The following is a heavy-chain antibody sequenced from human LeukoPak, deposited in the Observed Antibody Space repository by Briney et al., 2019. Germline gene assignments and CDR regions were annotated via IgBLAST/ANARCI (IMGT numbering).Heavy chain of an antibody. D-gene: IGHD3-10*01. CDR3: ARVAAMVRGVIMPAYFDY. CDR1: GGTFSSYA. Sequence: SVKVSCKASGGTFSSYAISWVRQAPGQGLEWMGGIIPIFGTANYAQKFQGRVTITADESTSTAYMELSSLRSEDTAVYYCARVAAMVRGVIMPAYFDYWGQGTLVTVSS. V-gene: IGHV1-69*01. J-gene: IGHJ4*02. CDR2: IIPIFGTA.